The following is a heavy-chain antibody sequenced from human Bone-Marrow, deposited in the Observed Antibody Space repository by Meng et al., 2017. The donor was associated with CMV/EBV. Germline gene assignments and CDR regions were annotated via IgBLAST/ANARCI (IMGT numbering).Heavy chain of an antibody. CDR2: ISYDGSNK. CDR3: ARDYRIAAAVTYYYGMDA. CDR1: GFTFSSYA. V-gene: IGHV3-30-3*01. D-gene: IGHD6-13*01. Sequence: GESLKISCAASGFTFSSYAMHWVRQAPGKGLEWVAVISYDGSNKYYADSVKGRFTISRDNSKNTLYLQMNSLRAEDTAVYYCARDYRIAAAVTYYYGMDAWGQGTTVTGSS. J-gene: IGHJ6*02.